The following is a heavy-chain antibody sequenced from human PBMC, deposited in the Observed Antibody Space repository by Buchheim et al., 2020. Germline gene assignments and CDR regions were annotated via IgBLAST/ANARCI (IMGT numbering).Heavy chain of an antibody. D-gene: IGHD6-13*01. CDR1: GGTFSSYA. CDR2: IIPIFGTA. Sequence: QDHLVHYSADAIKPGSSVKVSCKASGGTFSSYAISWVRQAPGQGLEWMGGIIPIFGTANYAQKFQGRVTITADESTSTAYMELSSLRSEDTAEDSCARGGFYSSRWDDYSDYQGQ. V-gene: IGHV1-69*12. CDR3: ARGGFYSSRWDDYSDY. J-gene: IGHJ4*02.